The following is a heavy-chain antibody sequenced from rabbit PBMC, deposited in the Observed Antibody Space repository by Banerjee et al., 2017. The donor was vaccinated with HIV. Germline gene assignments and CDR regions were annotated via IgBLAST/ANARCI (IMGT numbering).Heavy chain of an antibody. CDR3: ARGYPNSNGLMDL. Sequence: QEQLVESGGGLVQPGGSLKLTCTASGFSFSSRYWICWVRQAPGKGLEWIACIDAGSSVTTCYASWAKGRFTISKTSSTMVTLQMTSLTAADTATYFCARGYPNSNGLMDLWGPGTLVHRL. D-gene: IGHD1-1*01. CDR1: GFSFSSRYW. J-gene: IGHJ3*01. V-gene: IGHV1S45*01. CDR2: IDAGSSVTT.